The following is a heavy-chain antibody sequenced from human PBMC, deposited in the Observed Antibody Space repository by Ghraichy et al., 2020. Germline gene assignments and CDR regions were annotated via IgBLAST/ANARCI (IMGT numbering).Heavy chain of an antibody. CDR1: GFTFSSYS. Sequence: LSLTCAASGFTFSSYSMNWVRQAPGKGLEWVSSISSSSSYIYYADSVKGRFTISRDNAKNSLYLQMNSLRAEDTAVYYCARDVASGWSYWGQGTLVTVSS. V-gene: IGHV3-21*01. CDR2: ISSSSSYI. J-gene: IGHJ4*02. D-gene: IGHD6-19*01. CDR3: ARDVASGWSY.